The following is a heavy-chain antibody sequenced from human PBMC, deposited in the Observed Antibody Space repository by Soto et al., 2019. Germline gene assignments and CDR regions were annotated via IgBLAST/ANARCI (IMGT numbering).Heavy chain of an antibody. V-gene: IGHV4-4*02. J-gene: IGHJ5*02. Sequence: QVQLQESGPGLVKPSGTLSLTCAVSSGSISTDYWWSWVRQPPGKGLEWIGEVHRSGTTNYIQSLKSRVTMSGDKSGNQVSLELTSVAAADTAVYYCARGVSFRWVSWGQGTLVTVSS. CDR1: SGSISTDYW. CDR3: ARGVSFRWVS. CDR2: VHRSGTT. D-gene: IGHD2-8*01.